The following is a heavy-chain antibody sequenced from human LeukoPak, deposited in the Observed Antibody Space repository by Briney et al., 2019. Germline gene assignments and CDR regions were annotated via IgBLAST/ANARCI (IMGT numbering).Heavy chain of an antibody. V-gene: IGHV3-53*01. CDR2: IHTDDTT. D-gene: IGHD3-22*01. CDR3: ARALYYYDSSGYYYY. J-gene: IGHJ4*02. CDR1: GFTVSSNY. Sequence: GGSLRLSCAASGFTVSSNYMSWVRQARGKGLEWVSVIHTDDTTHYADSVKGRFTISRDNSKNTLYLQMNSLRAEDTAVYYCARALYYYDSSGYYYYWGQGTLVTVSS.